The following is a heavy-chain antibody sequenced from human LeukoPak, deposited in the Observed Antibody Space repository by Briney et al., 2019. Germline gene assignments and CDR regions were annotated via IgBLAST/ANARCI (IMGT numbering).Heavy chain of an antibody. CDR2: IGTAGDT. V-gene: IGHV3-13*01. Sequence: GGSLRLSCAASGFTFSSYDMHWVRQATGKGLEWVSAIGTAGDTYYPGSVKGRFTISRENAKNSLYLQMNSLRAEDTAMYYCAKDPYRVVVATGNYLDPWGQGTLATVCS. D-gene: IGHD2-15*01. CDR3: AKDPYRVVVATGNYLDP. J-gene: IGHJ5*02. CDR1: GFTFSSYD.